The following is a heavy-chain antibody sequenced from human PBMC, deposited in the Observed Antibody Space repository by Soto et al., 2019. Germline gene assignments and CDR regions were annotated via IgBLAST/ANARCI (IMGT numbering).Heavy chain of an antibody. Sequence: SETLSLTCAVYGGSFSGYYWSWIRQPPGKWLEWIGEINHSGSTNYNPSLKSRVTISVDTSKNQFSLKLSSVTAADTAVYYCARAPYGSGSYSRAYYGMDVWGQGXTVTVYS. V-gene: IGHV4-34*01. J-gene: IGHJ6*02. CDR3: ARAPYGSGSYSRAYYGMDV. D-gene: IGHD3-10*01. CDR2: INHSGST. CDR1: GGSFSGYY.